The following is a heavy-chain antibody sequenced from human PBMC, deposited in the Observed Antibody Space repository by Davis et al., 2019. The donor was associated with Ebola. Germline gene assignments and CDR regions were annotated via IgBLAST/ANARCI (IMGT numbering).Heavy chain of an antibody. J-gene: IGHJ6*03. V-gene: IGHV4-4*07. Sequence: PSETLSLTCNVSGDAITNYHWSWIRLPAGKGLEWIGRIHSNGITNYNPSLRSRVTMSLDTSRNQFSLRLTSLTAADTALYYCARASVMTAVTTFDSWGKGTTVTVSS. CDR2: IHSNGIT. CDR1: GDAITNYH. CDR3: ARASVMTAVTTFDS. D-gene: IGHD4-17*01.